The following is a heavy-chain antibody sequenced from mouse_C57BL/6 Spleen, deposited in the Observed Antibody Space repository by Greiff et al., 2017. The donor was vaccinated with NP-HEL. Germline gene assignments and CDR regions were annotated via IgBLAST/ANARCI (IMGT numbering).Heavy chain of an antibody. J-gene: IGHJ2*01. V-gene: IGHV3-6*01. D-gene: IGHD1-1*01. CDR3: ARGDYYGSSYGY. CDR1: GYSITSGYY. Sequence: EVHLVESGPGLVKPSQSLSLTCSVTGYSITSGYYWNWIRRFPGNILEWMGYISYDGSNNYNPSLKNRISITRDTSKNQFFLKLNSVTTEDTATYYCARGDYYGSSYGYWGQGTTLTVSS. CDR2: ISYDGSN.